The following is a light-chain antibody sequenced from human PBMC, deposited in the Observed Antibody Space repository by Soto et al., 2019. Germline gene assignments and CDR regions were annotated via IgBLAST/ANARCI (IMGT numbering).Light chain of an antibody. J-gene: IGLJ3*02. CDR2: EVT. CDR1: SSDVGAYNH. Sequence: QSALTQPPSASGSPGQSVTISCTGTSSDVGAYNHVSWYQQHPGKAPTALIYEVTERPSGVPGRFSGSKSGNTATLTVSGLQAGDEADYYCSAYAGSAWVFGGGTKLTVL. CDR3: SAYAGSAWV. V-gene: IGLV2-8*01.